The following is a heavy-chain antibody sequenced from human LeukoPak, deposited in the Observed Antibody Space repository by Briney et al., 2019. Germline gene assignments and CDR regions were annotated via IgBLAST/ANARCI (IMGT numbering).Heavy chain of an antibody. CDR2: IYPSGTT. CDR3: AREGSGYSSDFDS. CDR1: DGSINTRNW. J-gene: IGHJ4*02. V-gene: IGHV4-4*02. Sequence: PSETLSLTCAVSDGSINTRNWWSWIRQPPGEGLEWIGEIYPSGTTNYNPSLKSRVTISIDKSNNQFSLTLNSVTAADTALYFCAREGSGYSSDFDSWGQGTLVTVSS. D-gene: IGHD3-3*01.